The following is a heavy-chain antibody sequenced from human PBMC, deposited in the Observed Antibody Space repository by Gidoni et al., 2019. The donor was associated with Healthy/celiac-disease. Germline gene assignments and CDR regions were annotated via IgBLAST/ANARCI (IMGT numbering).Heavy chain of an antibody. CDR1: GFTFSSSG. Sequence: QVQLVESGGGVVQPGRSLHLSCAASGFTFSSSGMKWVRQDPGKGLEGVAVIGYDGSNKYYADAVKGRFTISRDNSKNTLYLQMNSLRAEDTAVYYCARANPRGAFDMGAFDIWGQGTMVTVSS. V-gene: IGHV3-33*01. D-gene: IGHD3-10*01. CDR2: IGYDGSNK. CDR3: ARANPRGAFDMGAFDI. J-gene: IGHJ3*02.